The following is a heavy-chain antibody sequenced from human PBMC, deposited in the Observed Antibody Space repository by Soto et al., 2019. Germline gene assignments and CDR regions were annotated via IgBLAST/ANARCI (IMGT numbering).Heavy chain of an antibody. CDR1: GFTFSTYS. J-gene: IGHJ2*01. V-gene: IGHV3-21*03. D-gene: IGHD6-13*01. CDR2: NSSRSTYI. CDR3: ASMGEQLVPAYFDL. Sequence: EVQLVESGGGLVKPGGSLRLSCAASGFTFSTYSMNWVRQAPGKGLEWVSCNSSRSTYIYYTDSVRGRFTISRDNAKNSLYLQMNSLRADDTAVYYCASMGEQLVPAYFDLWGRGTLVTVSS.